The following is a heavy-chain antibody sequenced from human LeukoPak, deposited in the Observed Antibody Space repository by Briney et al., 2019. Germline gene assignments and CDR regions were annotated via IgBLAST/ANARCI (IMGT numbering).Heavy chain of an antibody. V-gene: IGHV3-15*01. CDR1: GFTFSNAW. CDR2: IKSKTDGGTT. CDR3: TTGAYSGYESESGFDY. D-gene: IGHD5-12*01. Sequence: KSGGSLRLSCAASGFTFSNAWMSWVRQAPGKGLEWVGRIKSKTDGGTTDYAAPVKGRFTISRDDSKNTLYLQMNSLKTEDTAVYYCTTGAYSGYESESGFDYWGQGTLVTVSS. J-gene: IGHJ4*02.